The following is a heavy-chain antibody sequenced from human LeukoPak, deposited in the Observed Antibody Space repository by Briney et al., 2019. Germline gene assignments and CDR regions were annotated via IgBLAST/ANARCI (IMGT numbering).Heavy chain of an antibody. CDR1: GGAVTSDY. J-gene: IGHJ2*01. CDR3: ARPNWKYWHFDL. D-gene: IGHD1-20*01. Sequence: SETLSLTCTVFGGAVTSDYWSWIRQPPGKGLEWIGYIYYSGRTSYNPPLESRVSISVDMSKNQFSLKVSSVTAADTAVYYCARPNWKYWHFDLWGRGTLVTVSS. V-gene: IGHV4-59*02. CDR2: IYYSGRT.